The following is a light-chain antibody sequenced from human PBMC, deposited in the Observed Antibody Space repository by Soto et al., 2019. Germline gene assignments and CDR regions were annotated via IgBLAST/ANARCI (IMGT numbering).Light chain of an antibody. CDR1: QSISSS. Sequence: DIEMTQSPSSLSASVGETITITCRASQSISSSLNWFQHSPGQPPKLLLFAASNLHAGVPPRFSGSGSGTSLSLTIRSLQPEDFATYYCQQSFNLPRTVGPGTRVEFK. V-gene: IGKV1-39*01. J-gene: IGKJ1*01. CDR2: AAS. CDR3: QQSFNLPRT.